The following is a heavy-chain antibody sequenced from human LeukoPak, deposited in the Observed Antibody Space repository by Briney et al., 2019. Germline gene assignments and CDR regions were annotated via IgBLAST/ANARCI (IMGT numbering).Heavy chain of an antibody. Sequence: GGSLRLSCAVSGFTFSTYWMHWVRQVPGKGLVWVSRINSDGSSTRYADSVKGRFAISRDNAKNTVYLQTNSLRAEDTAVYYCASGNGGQFDYWGRGTLVTVSS. CDR2: INSDGSST. CDR3: ASGNGGQFDY. D-gene: IGHD1-14*01. CDR1: GFTFSTYW. J-gene: IGHJ4*02. V-gene: IGHV3-74*01.